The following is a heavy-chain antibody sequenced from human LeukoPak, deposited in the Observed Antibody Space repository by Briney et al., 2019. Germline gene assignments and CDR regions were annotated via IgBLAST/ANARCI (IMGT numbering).Heavy chain of an antibody. CDR1: GFTFSNYW. Sequence: GGSLRLSCAASGFTFSNYWMSWVRQAPGKGLEWVANIKEDGSEKYYVDSVKGRFTISRDNGKSSLYLQMNSLRVEDTAVYYCARGGLRYFALWGQGALVTVSS. D-gene: IGHD3-16*01. J-gene: IGHJ5*02. CDR3: ARGGLRYFAL. V-gene: IGHV3-7*04. CDR2: IKEDGSEK.